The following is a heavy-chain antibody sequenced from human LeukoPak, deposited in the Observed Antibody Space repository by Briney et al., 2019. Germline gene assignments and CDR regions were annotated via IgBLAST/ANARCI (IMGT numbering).Heavy chain of an antibody. J-gene: IGHJ5*02. Sequence: ASVKVSCKSSGYTFTSYYIHGVRQAPGQGLEWMGLIDLSGGSTSYAQNFQGRVTMTRDTSTSTVYMELSSLRSEDTAVYYCARAQSGSYLGNWFDPWGQGTLVTVS. CDR2: IDLSGGST. CDR3: ARAQSGSYLGNWFDP. D-gene: IGHD1-26*01. V-gene: IGHV1-46*01. CDR1: GYTFTSYY.